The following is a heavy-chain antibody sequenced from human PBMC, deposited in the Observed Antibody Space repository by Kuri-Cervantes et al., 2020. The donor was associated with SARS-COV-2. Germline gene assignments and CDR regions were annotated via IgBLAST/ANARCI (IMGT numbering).Heavy chain of an antibody. CDR3: VRDGDHWNFDY. Sequence: GGSLRLSCAASGFTFSGHWIHWVRQAPGKGPVWVSRINPDGGYTNNADSVKGRFTLSRDNAKNMLFLQMNSLRAEDTAVYYCVRDGDHWNFDYWGQGTLVTVSS. J-gene: IGHJ4*02. CDR1: GFTFSGHW. D-gene: IGHD1-1*01. CDR2: INPDGGYT. V-gene: IGHV3-74*01.